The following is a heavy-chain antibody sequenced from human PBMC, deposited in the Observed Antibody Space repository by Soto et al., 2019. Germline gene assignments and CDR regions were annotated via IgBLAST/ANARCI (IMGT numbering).Heavy chain of an antibody. CDR1: GFTFSSYA. CDR2: ISGSGGST. CDR3: ARRGSGSYYDY. V-gene: IGHV3-23*01. D-gene: IGHD1-26*01. Sequence: EVQLLESGGGLVQPGGSLRLSCAASGFTFSSYAMRWVRQAPGKGLEWVSAISGSGGSTYYADSVKGRFTISRDHCKNTLYLQMNSLRAEDTAVYYCARRGSGSYYDYWGQGTLVTVSS. J-gene: IGHJ4*02.